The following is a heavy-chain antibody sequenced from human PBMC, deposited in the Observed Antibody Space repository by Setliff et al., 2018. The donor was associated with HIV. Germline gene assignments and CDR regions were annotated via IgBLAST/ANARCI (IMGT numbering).Heavy chain of an antibody. D-gene: IGHD3-16*01. CDR3: ARGTSLNVVPDAFDI. V-gene: IGHV4-28*01. Sequence: SETLSLTCAVSGYSITSSNWWGWIRQPPGKGLEWIGYIYYSGSTNYNPSLKSRVTISVDTSKNQISLRLNSLTAADTALYYCARGTSLNVVPDAFDIWGQGTMVTVSS. CDR2: IYYSGST. CDR1: GYSITSSNW. J-gene: IGHJ3*02.